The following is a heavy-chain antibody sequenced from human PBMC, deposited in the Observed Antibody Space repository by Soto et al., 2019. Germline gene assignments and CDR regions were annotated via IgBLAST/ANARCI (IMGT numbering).Heavy chain of an antibody. CDR2: ISGSGGST. CDR1: GFTFSSYA. J-gene: IGHJ4*02. V-gene: IGHV3-23*01. D-gene: IGHD6-6*01. Sequence: GGSLRLSCATSGFTFSSYAMSWVRQAPGKGLEWVSAISGSGGSTYYADSVKGRFTISRDNSKNTLYLQMNSLRAEDTAVYYCAKDRGRAARPMGFDYWGQGTLVTVSS. CDR3: AKDRGRAARPMGFDY.